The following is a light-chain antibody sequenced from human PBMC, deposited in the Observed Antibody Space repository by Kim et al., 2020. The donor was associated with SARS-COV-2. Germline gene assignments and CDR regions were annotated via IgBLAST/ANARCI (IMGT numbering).Light chain of an antibody. V-gene: IGKV3-20*01. J-gene: IGKJ1*01. CDR2: GAS. CDR1: QSVSSSY. CDR3: QQYGISPWT. Sequence: SPGERATLSCRASQSVSSSYLAWYQQKPGQAPRLLIYGASSRATGIPDRFSGSGSGTDFTLTISRLEPEDFAVYYCQQYGISPWTFGQGTKVDIK.